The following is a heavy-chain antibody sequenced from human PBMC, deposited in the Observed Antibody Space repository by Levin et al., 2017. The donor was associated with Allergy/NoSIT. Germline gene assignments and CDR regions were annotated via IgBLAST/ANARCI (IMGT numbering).Heavy chain of an antibody. J-gene: IGHJ6*02. Sequence: PGASVKVSCAASGFTFSSYGMHWVRQAPGKGLEWVAVIWYDGSNKYYADSVKGRFTISRDNSKNTLYLQMNSLRAEDTAVYYCARDRIVVVPAAKLYYYYYGMDVWGQGTTVTVSS. CDR3: ARDRIVVVPAAKLYYYYYGMDV. CDR2: IWYDGSNK. D-gene: IGHD2-2*01. CDR1: GFTFSSYG. V-gene: IGHV3-33*01.